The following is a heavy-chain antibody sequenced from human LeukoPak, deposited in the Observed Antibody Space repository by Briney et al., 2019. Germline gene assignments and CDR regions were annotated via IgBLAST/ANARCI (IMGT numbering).Heavy chain of an antibody. D-gene: IGHD6-13*01. CDR2: FDPEDGET. Sequence: ASVKVSCKVSGYTLTELSMHWVRQAPGKGLEWMGGFDPEDGETIYAQKFQGRVTMTEDTSTDTAYMELRSLRSDDTAVYYCARVGAAAGVTNFDYWGQGTLVTVSS. CDR3: ARVGAAAGVTNFDY. J-gene: IGHJ4*02. V-gene: IGHV1-24*01. CDR1: GYTLTELS.